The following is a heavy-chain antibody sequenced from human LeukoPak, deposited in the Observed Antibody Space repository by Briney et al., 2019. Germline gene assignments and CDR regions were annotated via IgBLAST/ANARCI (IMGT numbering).Heavy chain of an antibody. D-gene: IGHD6-19*01. V-gene: IGHV3-74*01. CDR3: AKDHLPGIVVADRDY. Sequence: GGSLRLSCAASGFTFSSYWMHWVRQAPGKGLVWVSRINSDGSSTYYADSVKGRFTISRDNSKNTLYLQINSLRAEDTAVYYCAKDHLPGIVVADRDYWGQGTLVTVSS. J-gene: IGHJ4*02. CDR2: INSDGSST. CDR1: GFTFSSYW.